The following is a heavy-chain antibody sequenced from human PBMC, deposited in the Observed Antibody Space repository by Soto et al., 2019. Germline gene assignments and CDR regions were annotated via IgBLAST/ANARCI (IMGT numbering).Heavy chain of an antibody. CDR3: ARDGDYGYSLAY. V-gene: IGHV4-4*02. J-gene: IGHJ4*02. D-gene: IGHD5-18*01. CDR1: GASISTGKW. CDR2: ISHSVRA. Sequence: QVQLQESGPGLVKPSETLTLTCAVSGASISTGKWWSWVRQPPGKGLEWIGEISHSVRANYNPPHRSRVTSDVDKSKNQFSLRLSVTSADTAMYFCARDGDYGYSLAYWGQGTLVTVSS.